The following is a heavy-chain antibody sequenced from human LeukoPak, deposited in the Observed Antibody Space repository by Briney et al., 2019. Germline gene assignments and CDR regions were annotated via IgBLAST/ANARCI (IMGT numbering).Heavy chain of an antibody. V-gene: IGHV3-30*02. CDR2: IRYDGSNK. CDR1: GFTFSSYG. D-gene: IGHD6-19*01. J-gene: IGHJ4*02. CDR3: AKGLTGSGWLPYSDY. Sequence: GGSLRLSCAASGFTFSSYGMHWVRQAPGKGLEWVAFIRYDGSNKYYADSVKGRFTISRDNSKNTLYLQMNSLRAEDTAVYYCAKGLTGSGWLPYSDYWGQGTLVTVSS.